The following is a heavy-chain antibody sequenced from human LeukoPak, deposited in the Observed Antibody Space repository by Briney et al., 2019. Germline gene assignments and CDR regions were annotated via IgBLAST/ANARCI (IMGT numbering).Heavy chain of an antibody. V-gene: IGHV3-23*01. CDR2: INGGAYST. Sequence: QSGGSLRLSCAASGFTFSPHAMSWVRQAPGKGLEWISAINGGAYSTFYADSVKGRFTISRDDSKNTLYLQMNSLRAEDTAVYYCARNSSGFKLGDAFDIWGQGTMVTVSS. CDR1: GFTFSPHA. CDR3: ARNSSGFKLGDAFDI. D-gene: IGHD3-22*01. J-gene: IGHJ3*02.